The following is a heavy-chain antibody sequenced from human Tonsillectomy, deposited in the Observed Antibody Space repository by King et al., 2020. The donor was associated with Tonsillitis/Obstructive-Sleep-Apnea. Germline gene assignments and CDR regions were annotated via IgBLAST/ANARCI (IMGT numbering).Heavy chain of an antibody. CDR2: IYYRGNT. CDR3: ARVIPRGRFEGSRLDP. V-gene: IGHV4-39*06. J-gene: IGHJ5*02. Sequence: QLQESGPGLVRPSETLSLTCIVSGGSISNSGYDWGWIRQSPGKGLEWIGKIYYRGNTNYNPSLQSRVSISVDPSKNQFPLKLNSVPAPDTAVYYCARVIPRGRFEGSRLDPWGQGTLVTVSS. CDR1: GGSISNSGYD. D-gene: IGHD2-21*01.